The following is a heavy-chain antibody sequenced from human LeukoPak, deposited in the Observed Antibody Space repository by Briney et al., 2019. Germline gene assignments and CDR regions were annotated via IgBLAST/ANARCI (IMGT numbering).Heavy chain of an antibody. CDR2: IHSTSSYI. V-gene: IGHV3-21*01. Sequence: GGSLRLSCAASGFTFSSYSMDWVRQAPGKGLEWVSSIHSTSSYIYYADSVKGRFTISRDNAENSLYPQMNSLRAEDTAVYYCARGSGATSAQKYDACDIWGQGTMVTVSS. J-gene: IGHJ3*02. CDR3: ARGSGATSAQKYDACDI. D-gene: IGHD5-24*01. CDR1: GFTFSSYS.